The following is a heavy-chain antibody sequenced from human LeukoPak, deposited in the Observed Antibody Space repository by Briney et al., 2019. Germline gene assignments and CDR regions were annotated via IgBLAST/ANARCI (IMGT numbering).Heavy chain of an antibody. CDR3: ARGTYYHDSSDLDH. CDR2: SNSGGGST. CDR1: GYTFTNYY. J-gene: IGHJ4*02. V-gene: IGHV1-46*03. D-gene: IGHD3-22*01. Sequence: ASVKVSCKASGYTFTNYYVHWVRQAPGQGLEWMGISNSGGGSTSNAQKFQGRVTMTRDTSTSTVYMELSSLRSEDTAVYYCARGTYYHDSSDLDHWGQGTLVTVSS.